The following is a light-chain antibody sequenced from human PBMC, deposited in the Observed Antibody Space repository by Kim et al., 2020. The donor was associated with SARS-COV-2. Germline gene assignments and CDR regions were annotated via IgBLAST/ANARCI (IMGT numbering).Light chain of an antibody. CDR3: QSYDNYNQV. V-gene: IGLV6-57*01. CDR1: SGSMASNY. CDR2: GDD. J-gene: IGLJ3*02. Sequence: GKTVTISCTRSSGSMASNYVQWYQQRPGSSPTTVIYGDDQRPSGVPDRFSGSIDSSSNSASLTISSLKTEDEAEYYCQSYDNYNQVFGGGTQLTVL.